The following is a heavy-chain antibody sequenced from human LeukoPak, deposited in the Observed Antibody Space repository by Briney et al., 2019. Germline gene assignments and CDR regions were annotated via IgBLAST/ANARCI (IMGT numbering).Heavy chain of an antibody. J-gene: IGHJ4*02. Sequence: GASVKVSGKASGGTFSSYAISWVRQAPGQGLEWMGGIIPIFGTANYAQKFQGRVTITTDESTSTAYMELSSLRSEDTAVYYCASPGYCSSTSYYTLFDYWGQGTLVTVSS. V-gene: IGHV1-69*05. CDR3: ASPGYCSSTSYYTLFDY. CDR1: GGTFSSYA. CDR2: IIPIFGTA. D-gene: IGHD2-2*02.